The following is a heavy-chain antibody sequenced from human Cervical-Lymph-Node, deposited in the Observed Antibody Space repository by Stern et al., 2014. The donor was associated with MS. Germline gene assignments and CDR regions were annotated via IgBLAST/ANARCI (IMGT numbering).Heavy chain of an antibody. Sequence: VQLEESGPGVAKPSQTLSLTCTVSGGSISTDGYYWTWIRQHPEKGLVWIGYIYYSGSTYYNPSLKSRVTMSLDTSKNQFSLNLSSVTAADTAIYYCARDDRGSSWYRFDFWGQGTLVTVSS. CDR1: GGSISTDGYY. CDR3: ARDDRGSSWYRFDF. V-gene: IGHV4-31*03. D-gene: IGHD6-13*01. J-gene: IGHJ4*02. CDR2: IYYSGST.